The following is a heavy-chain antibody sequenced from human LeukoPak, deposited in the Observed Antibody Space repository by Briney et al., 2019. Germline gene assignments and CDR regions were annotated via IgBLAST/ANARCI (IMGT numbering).Heavy chain of an antibody. CDR3: ARDSSGYYPALGYYGMDV. V-gene: IGHV1-69*04. D-gene: IGHD3-22*01. CDR1: GGTFSSYA. Sequence: SVKVSCKASGGTFSSYAISWVRQAPGQGLEWMGRIIPILGIANYAQKFQGRVTITADKSTSTAYMELSSLRSEDTAVYYCARDSSGYYPALGYYGMDVWGQGTTVTVSS. CDR2: IIPILGIA. J-gene: IGHJ6*02.